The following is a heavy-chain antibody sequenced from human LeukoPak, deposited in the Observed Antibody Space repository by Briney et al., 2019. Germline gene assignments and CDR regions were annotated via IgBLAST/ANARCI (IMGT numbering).Heavy chain of an antibody. CDR2: IKQDGSEK. D-gene: IGHD6-13*01. CDR3: ARDVPRYSSSWYRVGDY. Sequence: GGSLRLSCAASGFTFSSYWMSWVRQAPGKGLKWVANIKQDGSEKYYVDSVKGRFTISRDNAKNSLYLQMNSLRAEDTAVYYCARDVPRYSSSWYRVGDYWGQGTLVTVSS. CDR1: GFTFSSYW. J-gene: IGHJ4*02. V-gene: IGHV3-7*01.